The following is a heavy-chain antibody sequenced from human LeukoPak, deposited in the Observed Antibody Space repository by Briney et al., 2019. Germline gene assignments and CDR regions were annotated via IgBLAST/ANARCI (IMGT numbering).Heavy chain of an antibody. CDR2: INHSGST. D-gene: IGHD2-2*01. V-gene: IGHV4-34*01. J-gene: IGHJ5*02. CDR3: ARDLPPSGNPLLSGVWFDP. Sequence: SETLSLTCAVYGGSFSGYYWSWIRQPPGKGLEWIGEINHSGSTNYNPSLKSRVTISVDTSKNQFSLKLSSVTAADTAVYYCARDLPPSGNPLLSGVWFDPWGQGTLVTVSS. CDR1: GGSFSGYY.